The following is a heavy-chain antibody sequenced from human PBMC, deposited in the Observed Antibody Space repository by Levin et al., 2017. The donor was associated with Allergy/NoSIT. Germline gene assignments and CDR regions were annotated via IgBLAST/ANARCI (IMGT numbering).Heavy chain of an antibody. CDR2: INHSGST. D-gene: IGHD2-15*01. J-gene: IGHJ4*02. V-gene: IGHV4-34*01. CDR1: GGSFSGYY. CDR3: ARGLCSGGSCSLYY. Sequence: GSLRLSCAVYGGSFSGYYWSWIRQPPGKGLEWIGEINHSGSTNYNPSLKSRVTISVDTSKNQFSLKLSSVTAADTAVYYCARGLCSGGSCSLYYWGQGTLVTVSS.